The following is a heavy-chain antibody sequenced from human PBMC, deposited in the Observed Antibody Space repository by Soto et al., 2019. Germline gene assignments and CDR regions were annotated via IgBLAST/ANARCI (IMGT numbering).Heavy chain of an antibody. D-gene: IGHD4-17*01. CDR3: ARHYGDYRGNFDY. CDR2: IYSGGST. J-gene: IGHJ4*02. CDR1: GFTVSSNY. Sequence: EVQLVESGGGLVQPGGSLRLSCAASGFTVSSNYMSWVRQAPGKGLEWVSVIYSGGSTYYADPVKGRFTISRHNSKNTLYLQMNSLRAEDTAVYYCARHYGDYRGNFDYWGQGTLVTVSS. V-gene: IGHV3-53*04.